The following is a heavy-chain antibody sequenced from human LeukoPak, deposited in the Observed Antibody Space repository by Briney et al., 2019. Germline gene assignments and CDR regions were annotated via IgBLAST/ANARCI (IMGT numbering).Heavy chain of an antibody. Sequence: PSETLSLTRTVSGGSISSYYWSWIRQPPGKGLEWIGYIYHSGSNDYNPSLKSRVTISLDMSKNHFSLTLSSVTAADTAVYYCARGTDWLPQYWGQGTLVTVSS. CDR1: GGSISSYY. CDR2: IYHSGSN. CDR3: ARGTDWLPQY. J-gene: IGHJ4*02. D-gene: IGHD3/OR15-3a*01. V-gene: IGHV4-4*09.